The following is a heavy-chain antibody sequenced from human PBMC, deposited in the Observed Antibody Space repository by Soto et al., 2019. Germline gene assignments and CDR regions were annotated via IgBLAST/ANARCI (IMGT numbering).Heavy chain of an antibody. J-gene: IGHJ4*02. CDR1: GGSFSGYY. D-gene: IGHD6-13*01. CDR3: ARAPGIAAAANDY. V-gene: IGHV4-34*01. CDR2: INHSGST. Sequence: PSETLSLTCAVYGGSFSGYYWSWIRQPPGKWLEWIGEINHSGSTNYNPSLKSRVTISVDTSKNQFSLKLSSVTAADTAVYYCARAPGIAAAANDYWGQGXLVTVSS.